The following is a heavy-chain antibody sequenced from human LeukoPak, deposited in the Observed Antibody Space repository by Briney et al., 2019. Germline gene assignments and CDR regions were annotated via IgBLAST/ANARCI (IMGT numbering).Heavy chain of an antibody. V-gene: IGHV4-59*01. J-gene: IGHJ4*02. CDR2: IYYSGST. CDR1: GGSFSSYY. D-gene: IGHD6-13*01. Sequence: SETLSLTCAVYGGSFSSYYWSWIRQPPGKGLEWIGYIYYSGSTNYNPSLKSRVTISVDTSKNQFSLKLSSVTAADTAVYYCARVVRSQLSSWYFSVWGQGTLVTVSS. CDR3: ARVVRSQLSSWYFSV.